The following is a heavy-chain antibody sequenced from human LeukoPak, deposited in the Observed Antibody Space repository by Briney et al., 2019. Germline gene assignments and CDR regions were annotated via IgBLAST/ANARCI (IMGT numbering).Heavy chain of an antibody. V-gene: IGHV1-58*02. CDR3: AAGDYPLYSGPPALDY. CDR1: GFTFTSSA. CDR2: IVVGSGIT. Sequence: ASVKVSCKASGFTFTSSAMQWVRQARGQRLEWIGWIVVGSGITNYAQKFQERVTITRDMSTSTAYMELSSLRSEDTAVYYCAAGDYPLYSGPPALDYWGQGTLVTVSS. D-gene: IGHD2-2*02. J-gene: IGHJ4*02.